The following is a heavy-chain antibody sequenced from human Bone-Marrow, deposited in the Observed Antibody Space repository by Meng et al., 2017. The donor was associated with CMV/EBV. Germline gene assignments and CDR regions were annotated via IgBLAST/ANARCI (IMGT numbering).Heavy chain of an antibody. CDR2: IYYSGST. V-gene: IGHV4-39*07. J-gene: IGHJ4*02. CDR3: ARYTVTTVFDY. Sequence: GSLRLSCTVSGGSISSSSYYWGWIRQPPGKGLEWIGSIYYSGSTYYNPSLKSRVTISVDTSKNQFSLKLSSVTAADTAVYYCARYTVTTVFDYWGQGTLVTVSS. D-gene: IGHD4-11*01. CDR1: GGSISSSSYY.